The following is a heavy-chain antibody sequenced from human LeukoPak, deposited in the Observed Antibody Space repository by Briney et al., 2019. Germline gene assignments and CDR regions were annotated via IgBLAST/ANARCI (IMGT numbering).Heavy chain of an antibody. CDR2: ISSSSSTI. D-gene: IGHD6-19*01. J-gene: IGHJ3*02. Sequence: PGGSLRLSCAASGFTFSSYSMNWVRQAPGKGLEWVSYISSSSSTIYYADSVKGRFTISRDNAKNSLYLQMNSLRDEDTAVYYCARDKKDSSGWYFNDAFDIWGQGTMVTVSS. CDR1: GFTFSSYS. V-gene: IGHV3-48*02. CDR3: ARDKKDSSGWYFNDAFDI.